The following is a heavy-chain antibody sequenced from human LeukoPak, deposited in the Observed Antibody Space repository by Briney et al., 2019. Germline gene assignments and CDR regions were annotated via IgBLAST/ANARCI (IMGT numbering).Heavy chain of an antibody. J-gene: IGHJ6*02. CDR1: GFTFSSYA. CDR2: ISGSGGST. CDR3: ANSMDSSSWYVYYYGMDV. Sequence: PGGSLRLSCAASGFTFSSYAMSGVRQAPGKGLEGVSAISGSGGSTYYADSVKGRFTISRDNSKNTLYLQMNSLRAEDTAVYYCANSMDSSSWYVYYYGMDVWGQGTTVTVSS. D-gene: IGHD6-13*01. V-gene: IGHV3-23*01.